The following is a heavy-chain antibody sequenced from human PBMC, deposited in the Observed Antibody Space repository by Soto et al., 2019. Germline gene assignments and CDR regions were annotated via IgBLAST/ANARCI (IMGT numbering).Heavy chain of an antibody. Sequence: SVKVSCKASGGTFSSYAISWVRQAPGQGLEWMGGIIPIFGTANYAQKFQGRVTITADESTSTAYMELSSLRSEDTAVYYCAREKAPYYYDSSGSILGGDAFDIWGQGTMVTVSS. V-gene: IGHV1-69*13. J-gene: IGHJ3*02. CDR1: GGTFSSYA. CDR2: IIPIFGTA. CDR3: AREKAPYYYDSSGSILGGDAFDI. D-gene: IGHD3-22*01.